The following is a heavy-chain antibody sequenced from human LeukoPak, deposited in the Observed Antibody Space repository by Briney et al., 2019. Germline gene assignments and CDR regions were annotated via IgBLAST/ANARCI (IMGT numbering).Heavy chain of an antibody. J-gene: IGHJ4*02. CDR3: ARQYGSWFQIFDY. CDR1: GDSISDSSFY. D-gene: IGHD6-13*01. V-gene: IGHV4-39*07. Sequence: SETLSLTCTVSGDSISDSSFYWGWIRQPPGKGLEWIGEIYHSGSTNYNPSLKSRVTISVDKSKNQFSLKLSSVTAADTAVYYCARQYGSWFQIFDYWGQGTLVTVSS. CDR2: IYHSGST.